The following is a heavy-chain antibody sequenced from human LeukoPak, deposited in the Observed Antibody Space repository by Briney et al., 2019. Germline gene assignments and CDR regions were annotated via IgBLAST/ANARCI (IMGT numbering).Heavy chain of an antibody. J-gene: IGHJ4*02. Sequence: GGSLRLSCAASGFSFSVYWMHWVRQAPGKGPVWVSRIKTDGSIADYADFVKGRFTISRDNAKNTLYLQMNSLRAEDTAVYYCVRDFIHPYGSGSYYLDYWGQGTLVTVSS. CDR2: IKTDGSIA. CDR1: GFSFSVYW. V-gene: IGHV3-74*01. CDR3: VRDFIHPYGSGSYYLDY. D-gene: IGHD3-10*01.